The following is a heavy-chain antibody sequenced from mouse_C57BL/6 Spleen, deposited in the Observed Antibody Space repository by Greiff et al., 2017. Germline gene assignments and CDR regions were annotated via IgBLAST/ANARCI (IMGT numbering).Heavy chain of an antibody. D-gene: IGHD1-1*01. CDR3: TEGVGTSWYFDV. Sequence: EVQLQQSGPVLARPGASVKMSCKTSGYTFTSYWMHWVKQRPGQGLEWIGAIYPGNSDTSYNQKFKGKAKLTAVTSASTAYMELSSLTNEDSAVYYCTEGVGTSWYFDVWGTGTTVTVSS. V-gene: IGHV1-5*01. J-gene: IGHJ1*03. CDR1: GYTFTSYW. CDR2: IYPGNSDT.